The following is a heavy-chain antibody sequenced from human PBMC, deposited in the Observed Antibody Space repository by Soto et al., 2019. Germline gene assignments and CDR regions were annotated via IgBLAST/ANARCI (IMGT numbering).Heavy chain of an antibody. J-gene: IGHJ6*02. CDR1: GFTFSSYG. CDR3: ARRREQGFYYYGMDV. D-gene: IGHD6-25*01. V-gene: IGHV3-30*03. CDR2: LSYDGSNK. Sequence: QVQLVESGGGVVQPGRSLRLSCAASGFTFSSYGMHWVRQAPGKGLEWVAVLSYDGSNKYYADSVKCRFTISRDNSKNTLYLQRNSLRAEDTVVYYCARRREQGFYYYGMDVWGQGTTVTVSS.